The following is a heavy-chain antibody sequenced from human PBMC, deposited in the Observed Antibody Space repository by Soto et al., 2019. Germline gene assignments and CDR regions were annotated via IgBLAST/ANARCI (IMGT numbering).Heavy chain of an antibody. D-gene: IGHD1-26*01. CDR3: ARSGELLQTFDS. CDR2: ITGNSEYK. Sequence: PGGSLSLSXVVSGVSFSDYSMNWVRQAPGKGLEWVSLITGNSEYKYYAGSVKGRFTVSRDNAKNSLYLQMNSLTVEDTAVYYCARSGELLQTFDSWGQGTLVTVSS. J-gene: IGHJ4*02. CDR1: GVSFSDYS. V-gene: IGHV3-21*06.